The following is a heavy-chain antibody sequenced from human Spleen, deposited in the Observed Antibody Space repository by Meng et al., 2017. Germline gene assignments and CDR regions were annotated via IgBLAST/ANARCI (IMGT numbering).Heavy chain of an antibody. V-gene: IGHV4-61*02. J-gene: IGHJ4*02. Sequence: QVQPQQWGAGLLKPSETLSLTCAVYGGSFSSGSYYWSWIRQPAGKGLEWIGRIYTSGSTNYNPSLKSRVTISVDTSQNNLSLKLSSVTAADSAVYYCARGPTTMAHDFDYWGQGTLVTVSS. CDR1: GGSFSSGSYY. CDR2: IYTSGST. D-gene: IGHD4-11*01. CDR3: ARGPTTMAHDFDY.